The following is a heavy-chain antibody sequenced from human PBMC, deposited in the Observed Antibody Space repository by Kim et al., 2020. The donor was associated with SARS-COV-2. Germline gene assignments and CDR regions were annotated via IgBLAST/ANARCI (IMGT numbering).Heavy chain of an antibody. J-gene: IGHJ5*02. CDR3: ASDIAAAP. Sequence: GSEKYYVDSVKGRFTISRDNAKNSLYLQMNSLRAEDTAVYYCASDIAAAPWGQGTLVTVSS. D-gene: IGHD6-13*01. V-gene: IGHV3-7*03. CDR2: GSEK.